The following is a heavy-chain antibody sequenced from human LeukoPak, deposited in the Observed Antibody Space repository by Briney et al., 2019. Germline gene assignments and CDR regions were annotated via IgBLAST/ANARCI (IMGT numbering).Heavy chain of an antibody. Sequence: PSETLSLTCTVYGGSFSDYYWGWIRQPPGKGLEWIGEIHPSGSTNYSPSLKSRVTISLDASNNRFSLKLSSVAAADTAVLFCARVGYSYVINDWSRTGLGAYPTKYYYHMDVWDKGTTVTVSS. J-gene: IGHJ6*03. D-gene: IGHD5-18*01. CDR1: GGSFSDYY. CDR3: ARVGYSYVINDWSRTGLGAYPTKYYYHMDV. CDR2: IHPSGST. V-gene: IGHV4-34*01.